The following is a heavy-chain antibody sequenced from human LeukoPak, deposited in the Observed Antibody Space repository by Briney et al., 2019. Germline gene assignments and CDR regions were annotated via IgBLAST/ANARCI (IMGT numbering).Heavy chain of an antibody. CDR3: ARAKDYYYMDV. J-gene: IGHJ6*03. V-gene: IGHV3-30*04. Sequence: PGGSLRLSCAASGFTFSSYAMHWVRQAPGKGLEWVAVISYDGSNKYYADSVKGRFTISRDNSKNTLYLQMNSLRAEDTAVYYCARAKDYYYMDVWGKGTTVTVSS. CDR2: ISYDGSNK. CDR1: GFTFSSYA.